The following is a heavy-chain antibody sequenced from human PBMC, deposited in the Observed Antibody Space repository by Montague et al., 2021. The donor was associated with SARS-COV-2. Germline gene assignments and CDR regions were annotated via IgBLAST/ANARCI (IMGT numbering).Heavy chain of an antibody. V-gene: IGHV4-39*07. CDR1: GGSIRSSSLF. CDR3: GLGRGFAVGNHYYYSYGLGV. CDR2: ISYSGST. Sequence: SETLSLTCTVSGGSIRSSSLFWGWFRQPPGQRLEWIGTISYSGSTYYSPSLKSRVIISADTSKNQFSLNLRSVTAADTAVYFCGLGRGFAVGNHYYYSYGLGVWGQGTTVTVSS. J-gene: IGHJ6*02. D-gene: IGHD3-10*01.